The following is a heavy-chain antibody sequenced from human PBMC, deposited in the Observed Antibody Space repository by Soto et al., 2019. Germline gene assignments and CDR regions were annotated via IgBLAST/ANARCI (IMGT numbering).Heavy chain of an antibody. D-gene: IGHD3-3*01. Sequence: EVHLLESGGGLVQPGGSLRLSCAASGFTFRSYAMSWVSQAPGKGLEWVAGISGGGSDTYYSDSVRGRFTISRDNSKNTLYLQINSLRVEDSAVYFCAKDDSLEWFFPLDAWGQGTLVTVSS. V-gene: IGHV3-23*01. J-gene: IGHJ5*02. CDR2: ISGGGSDT. CDR1: GFTFRSYA. CDR3: AKDDSLEWFFPLDA.